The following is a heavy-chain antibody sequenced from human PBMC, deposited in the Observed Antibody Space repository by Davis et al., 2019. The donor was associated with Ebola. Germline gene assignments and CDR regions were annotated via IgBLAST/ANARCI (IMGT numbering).Heavy chain of an antibody. CDR1: GYTFTSYY. J-gene: IGHJ6*02. Sequence: AASVQVSCKASGYTFTSYYMHWVRQAPGQGLEWMGIINPSGGSTSYVQKFQGRVTMTRDTSTSTVYMELSSLRSEDTAVYYCAREEIVVVATNPSPYYYYGMDVWGQGTTVTVSS. D-gene: IGHD2-15*01. CDR3: AREEIVVVATNPSPYYYYGMDV. V-gene: IGHV1-46*03. CDR2: INPSGGST.